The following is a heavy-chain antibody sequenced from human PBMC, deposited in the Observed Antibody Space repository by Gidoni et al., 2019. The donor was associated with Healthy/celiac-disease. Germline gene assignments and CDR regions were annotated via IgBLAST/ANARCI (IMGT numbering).Heavy chain of an antibody. CDR2: IYYSGST. J-gene: IGHJ3*02. CDR3: LAGPDAFDI. CDR1: GGSISSSSYY. V-gene: IGHV4-39*01. Sequence: LQLQESGPGLVKPSETLSLTCTVSGGSISSSSYYWGWIRPPPGKGLEWIGSIYYSGSTYYNPSLKSRVTISVDTSKNQFSLKLSSVTAADTAVYYCLAGPDAFDIWGQGTMVTVSS.